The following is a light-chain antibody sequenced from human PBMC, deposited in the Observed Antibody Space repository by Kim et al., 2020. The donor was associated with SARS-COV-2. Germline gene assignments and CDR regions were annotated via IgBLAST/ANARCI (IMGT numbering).Light chain of an antibody. CDR3: SSYAGSNNLGV. CDR1: SSDVGDYNY. Sequence: QSALTQPPSASGSPGQSVTISCTGTSSDVGDYNYVSWYQQHPGKAPKLMIYEVSERPSGVPDRFSGSKSGNTASLTVSGLQAEDEAEYYCSSYAGSNNLGVFGTGTKGTVL. V-gene: IGLV2-8*01. J-gene: IGLJ1*01. CDR2: EVS.